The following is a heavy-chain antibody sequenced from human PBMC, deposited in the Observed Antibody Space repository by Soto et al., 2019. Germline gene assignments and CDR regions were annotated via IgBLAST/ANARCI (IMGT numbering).Heavy chain of an antibody. Sequence: GGSLRLSCAASGFTVRSSYMSWVRQVPGKGLEWVSIIYSDDYTYYAASVKGRFTISRDNSRNTLYLQMSSLRAEDTAGYYCARYLRPIDYWGQGSLVTVSS. J-gene: IGHJ4*02. V-gene: IGHV3-66*01. CDR1: GFTVRSSY. CDR3: ARYLRPIDY. CDR2: IYSDDYT.